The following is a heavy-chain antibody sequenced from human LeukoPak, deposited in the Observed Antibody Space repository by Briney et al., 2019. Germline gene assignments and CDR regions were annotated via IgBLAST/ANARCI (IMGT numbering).Heavy chain of an antibody. Sequence: ASVKVSCKASGYTFTSYAMRWVRQAPGQRLEWMGWINAGNGNTKYSQEFQGRVTITRDTSASTAYMELSSLRSEDMAVYYCARDTRSSGWYYFDYWGQGTLVTVSS. CDR1: GYTFTSYA. J-gene: IGHJ4*02. CDR3: ARDTRSSGWYYFDY. CDR2: INAGNGNT. V-gene: IGHV1-3*03. D-gene: IGHD6-19*01.